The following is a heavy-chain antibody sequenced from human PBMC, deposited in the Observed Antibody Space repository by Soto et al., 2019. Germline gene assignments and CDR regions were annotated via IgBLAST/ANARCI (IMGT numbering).Heavy chain of an antibody. CDR1: GFTVSSFG. J-gene: IGHJ6*02. V-gene: IGHV3-64D*06. D-gene: IGHD6-13*01. CDR2: LSSNGIGT. CDR3: VKDMGQAAVGIRYPYGLDV. Sequence: XESLQLSCSGSGFTVSSFGMHWVRQAPGKGLEHVSTLSSNGIGTYYADSVKGRFTFSRDTSKNTLYLQMSSLRTEDTAVYYCVKDMGQAAVGIRYPYGLDVWGLGTTVTVSS.